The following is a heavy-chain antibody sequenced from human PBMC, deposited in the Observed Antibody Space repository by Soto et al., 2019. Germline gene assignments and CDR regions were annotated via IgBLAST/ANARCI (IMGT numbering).Heavy chain of an antibody. D-gene: IGHD3-22*01. V-gene: IGHV3-23*01. J-gene: IGHJ4*02. CDR3: AKGRATYYHDGTGDY. CDR2: ISGSGGFT. Sequence: GGSLRLSCAASGFTFSSYAMSWVRQAPGKGLEWVSAISGSGGFTYYADSVKGRFTISSDNSKNTLYLQMNSLRAEDTAVYYFAKGRATYYHDGTGDYWGQGTLVTVSS. CDR1: GFTFSSYA.